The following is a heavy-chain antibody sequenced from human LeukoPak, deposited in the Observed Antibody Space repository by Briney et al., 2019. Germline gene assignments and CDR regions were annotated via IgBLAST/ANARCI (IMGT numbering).Heavy chain of an antibody. CDR2: IYFRGST. CDR1: GGSISSGVYY. J-gene: IGHJ3*02. CDR3: ARRVSWTGAFDI. V-gene: IGHV4-30-4*08. Sequence: PSQTLSLTCTVSGGSISSGVYYWSWFRQHPGKGLEWIGFIYFRGSTYYNPSLKSRVTISVDTSKNQFSLTLSSVTAADTAVYYCARRVSWTGAFDIWGQGTMVTVSS. D-gene: IGHD6-13*01.